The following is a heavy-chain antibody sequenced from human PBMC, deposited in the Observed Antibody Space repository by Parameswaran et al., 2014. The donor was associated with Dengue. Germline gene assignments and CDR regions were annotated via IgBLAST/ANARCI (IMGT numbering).Heavy chain of an antibody. CDR2: IKSKTDGGTT. CDR3: TTDSDDFWSGYLVAFDI. Sequence: RWIRQPPGKGLEWVGRIKSKTDGGTTDYAAPVKGRFTISRDDSKNTLYLQMNSLKTEDTAVYYCTTDSDDFWSGYLVAFDIWGQGTMVTVSS. V-gene: IGHV3-15*01. J-gene: IGHJ3*02. D-gene: IGHD3-3*01.